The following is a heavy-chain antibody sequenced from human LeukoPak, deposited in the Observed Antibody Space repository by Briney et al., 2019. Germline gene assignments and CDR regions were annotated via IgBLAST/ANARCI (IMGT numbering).Heavy chain of an antibody. J-gene: IGHJ6*03. CDR1: GGSISSYY. CDR3: ARGVYYYHYMDV. CDR2: IYTSGST. V-gene: IGHV4-4*07. Sequence: SETLSLTCTVSGGSISSYYWSWIRQPAGKGLEWIGRIYTSGSTNYNPSLKSRVTMSVDTSRNQFSLKLSSLTAADTAVYYCARGVYYYHYMDVWGKGTTVTVSS.